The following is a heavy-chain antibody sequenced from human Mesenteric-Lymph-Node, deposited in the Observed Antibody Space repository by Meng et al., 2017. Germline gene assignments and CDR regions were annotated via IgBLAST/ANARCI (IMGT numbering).Heavy chain of an antibody. CDR1: GFTFSSYE. D-gene: IGHD3-9*01. J-gene: IGHJ4*02. CDR2: ISSSGGGT. CDR3: AKTSDWGRPSYFDS. V-gene: IGHV3-23*01. Sequence: GESLKISCAASGFTFSSYEMNWVRQAPGKGLELVSSISSSGGGTYYADSVKGRFTLSRDNSKNTLDLQMNSLGVEDTAVYYCAKTSDWGRPSYFDSWGQGTLVTVSS.